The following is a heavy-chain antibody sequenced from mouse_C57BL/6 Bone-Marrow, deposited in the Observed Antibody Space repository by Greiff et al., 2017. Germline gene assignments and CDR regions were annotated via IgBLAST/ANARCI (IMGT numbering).Heavy chain of an antibody. Sequence: QVQLQQSGAELVRPGASVKLSCKASGYTFTDYYINWVKQRPGQGLEWIARIYPGSGNTYYNEKFKGKATLTAEKSSSTAYMQLSSLTSEDSAVYFCARRGRQTGAGGYFDVWGTRATVTVSS. D-gene: IGHD4-1*01. CDR2: IYPGSGNT. CDR3: ARRGRQTGAGGYFDV. CDR1: GYTFTDYY. J-gene: IGHJ1*03. V-gene: IGHV1-76*01.